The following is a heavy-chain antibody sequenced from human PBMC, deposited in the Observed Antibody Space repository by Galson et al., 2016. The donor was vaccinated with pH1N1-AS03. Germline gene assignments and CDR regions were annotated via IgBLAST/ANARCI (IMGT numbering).Heavy chain of an antibody. D-gene: IGHD6-19*01. CDR1: AYTFANYW. Sequence: QSGAEVKKPGESLKISCKASAYTFANYWIVWVRQMPGKGLEWMGTMYPANFDTRYSPSFQGHVTISADTSINTAYLQWSSLRASDTAMYYCARRISVTGREFDSWGQGTLVTVSS. J-gene: IGHJ5*01. V-gene: IGHV5-51*01. CDR2: MYPANFDT. CDR3: ARRISVTGREFDS.